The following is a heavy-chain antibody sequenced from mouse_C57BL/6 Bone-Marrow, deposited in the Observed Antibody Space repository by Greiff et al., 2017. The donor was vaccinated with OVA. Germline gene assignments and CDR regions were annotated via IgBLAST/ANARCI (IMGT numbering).Heavy chain of an antibody. CDR2: IHPNSGST. Sequence: VQLQQPGAELVKPGASVKLSCKASGYTFTSYWMHWVKQRPGQGLEWIGMIHPNSGSTNYNEKFKSKATLTVDKSSSTAYMQLSSLTSEDSAVYYCAREGGYYGSSSCAYWGQGTLVTVSA. V-gene: IGHV1-64*01. D-gene: IGHD1-1*01. CDR3: AREGGYYGSSSCAY. CDR1: GYTFTSYW. J-gene: IGHJ3*01.